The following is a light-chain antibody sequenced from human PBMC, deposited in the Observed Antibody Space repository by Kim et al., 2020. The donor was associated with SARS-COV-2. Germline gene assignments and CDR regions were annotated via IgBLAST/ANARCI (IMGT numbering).Light chain of an antibody. CDR3: AAWDNSLSVHYV. J-gene: IGLJ1*01. V-gene: IGLV1-47*01. CDR1: SSNIGSNY. Sequence: ELTQPPSASGTPGQRVTISCSGSSSNIGSNYVYWYQQLPGAAPKLLIYENYQRPSGVPDRFSGSKSGTSASLAISGLRSEDEADYYCAAWDNSLSVHYVVGTGTKVTVL. CDR2: ENY.